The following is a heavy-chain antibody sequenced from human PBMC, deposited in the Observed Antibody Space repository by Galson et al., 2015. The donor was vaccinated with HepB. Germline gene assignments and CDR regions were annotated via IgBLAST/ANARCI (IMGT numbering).Heavy chain of an antibody. Sequence: SVKVSCKASGYTFTGYYMHWVRQAPGQGLEWMGRINPNSGGTNYAQKFQGRVTMTRDTSISTAYMELSRLRSDDTAVYYCARARRRLLYYYGSGSPGWFDPWGQGTLVTVSS. D-gene: IGHD3-10*01. CDR1: GYTFTGYY. CDR2: INPNSGGT. V-gene: IGHV1-2*06. CDR3: ARARRRLLYYYGSGSPGWFDP. J-gene: IGHJ5*02.